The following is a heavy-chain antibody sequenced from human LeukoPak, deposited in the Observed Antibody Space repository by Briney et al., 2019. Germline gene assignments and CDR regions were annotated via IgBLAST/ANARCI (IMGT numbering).Heavy chain of an antibody. CDR1: GFIFKKYW. V-gene: IGHV3-7*03. CDR2: IKEDGSET. Sequence: PGGSLRLSCAASGFIFKKYWMNWVRQVPGKGLECLANIKEDGSETYYADSVKGRFTISRDNPKNLLFLQINSLRAEDTAVYYCARASEIVGSNGSFDYWGQGTLVTVSS. J-gene: IGHJ4*02. CDR3: ARASEIVGSNGSFDY. D-gene: IGHD1-26*01.